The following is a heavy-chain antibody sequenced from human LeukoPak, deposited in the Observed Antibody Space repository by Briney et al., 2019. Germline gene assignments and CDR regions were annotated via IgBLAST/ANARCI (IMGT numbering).Heavy chain of an antibody. V-gene: IGHV3-48*03. J-gene: IGHJ6*04. Sequence: EGSLRLSCAASGFTFSSYEMNWVRQAPGKGLEWVSYISSSGSTIYYADSVKGRFTISRDNAKNSLYLQMNSLRAEDTAVYYCAELGITMIGGVWGNGTTVTISS. CDR2: ISSSGSTI. D-gene: IGHD3-10*02. CDR3: AELGITMIGGV. CDR1: GFTFSSYE.